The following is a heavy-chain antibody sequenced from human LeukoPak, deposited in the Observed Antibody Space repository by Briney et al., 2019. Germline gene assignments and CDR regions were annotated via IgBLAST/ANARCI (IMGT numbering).Heavy chain of an antibody. J-gene: IGHJ4*02. D-gene: IGHD3-9*01. V-gene: IGHV1-69*05. CDR2: IIPIFDTA. Sequence: GASVKVSCKASGGTFSSYAISWVRQAPGQGLEWMGGIIPIFDTANYAQKFQGRVTITTDESTSTAYMELSSLRSEDTAVYYCARARYYDILTGYYHFDYWGQGTLVTVSS. CDR1: GGTFSSYA. CDR3: ARARYYDILTGYYHFDY.